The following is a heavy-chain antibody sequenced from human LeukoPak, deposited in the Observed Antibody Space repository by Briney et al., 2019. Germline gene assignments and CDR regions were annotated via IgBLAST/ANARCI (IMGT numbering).Heavy chain of an antibody. V-gene: IGHV4-39*01. D-gene: IGHD3-10*01. CDR2: IYYSGST. Sequence: PSETLSLTCTVSGGSISSSSYYWGWIRQPPGKGLEWIGSIYYSGSTYYNPSRKSRVTISVDTSKNQFSLKLSSVTAADTAVYYCARLRTTMVRGVIYYWGQGTLVTVSS. CDR3: ARLRTTMVRGVIYY. J-gene: IGHJ4*02. CDR1: GGSISSSSYY.